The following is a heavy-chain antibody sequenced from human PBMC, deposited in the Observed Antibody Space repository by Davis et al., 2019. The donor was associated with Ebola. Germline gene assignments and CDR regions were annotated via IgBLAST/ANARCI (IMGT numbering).Heavy chain of an antibody. CDR2: INPNGAT. V-gene: IGHV1-2*06. CDR1: GYTFSGYY. D-gene: IGHD5-12*01. CDR3: TTPGGQDSGYDVFDI. J-gene: IGHJ3*02. Sequence: ASVKVSCKASGYTFSGYYIHWVRQAPGQGLEWMGRINPNGATNYPQKFQGRVTMTRDASISTAYMDLSSLRSEDTALYYCTTPGGQDSGYDVFDIWGQGTMVTVSS.